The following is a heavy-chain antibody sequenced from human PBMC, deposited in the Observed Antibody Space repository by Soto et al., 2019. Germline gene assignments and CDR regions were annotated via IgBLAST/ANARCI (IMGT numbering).Heavy chain of an antibody. D-gene: IGHD2-15*01. CDR3: ARDDIVVVVADYYYGMDV. J-gene: IGHJ6*02. V-gene: IGHV1-18*01. Sequence: QVPLVQSGAEVKKPGASVKVSCKASGYTFTSYGISWVRQAPGQGLEWMGWISAYNGNTNYAQKLQGRVTMTTDTSTSTAYMELRSLRSDDTAVYYCARDDIVVVVADYYYGMDVWGQGTTVTVSS. CDR2: ISAYNGNT. CDR1: GYTFTSYG.